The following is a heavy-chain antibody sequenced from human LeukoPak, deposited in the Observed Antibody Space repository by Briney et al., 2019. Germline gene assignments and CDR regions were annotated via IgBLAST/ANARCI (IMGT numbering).Heavy chain of an antibody. V-gene: IGHV1-2*02. CDR2: INPNSGGT. Sequence: GASVKVSCKASGYTFTDYYMHWVRQAPGQGLEWMGWINPNSGGTNYAQNFQGRVTMTRDTSISTAYMELNRLRSDDTAVYYCARDGGPMIVVVITGDFDYWGQGTLVTVSS. CDR3: ARDGGPMIVVVITGDFDY. J-gene: IGHJ4*02. CDR1: GYTFTDYY. D-gene: IGHD3-22*01.